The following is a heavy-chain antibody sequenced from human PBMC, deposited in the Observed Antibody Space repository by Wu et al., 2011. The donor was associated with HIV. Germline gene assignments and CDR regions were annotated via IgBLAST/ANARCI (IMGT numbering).Heavy chain of an antibody. CDR2: MNPNSGNT. CDR1: GYTFTNYD. D-gene: IGHD3-9*01. CDR3: ARTKERYFDWFPPDAFDI. V-gene: IGHV1-8*01. Sequence: QVQLVQSGAEMKKPGASVKVSCKASGYTFTNYDINWVRQATGQGLEWVGWMNPNSGNTGYAQKFQDRVNMTRDTSISTAYMELSRLTSEDTAFYFCARTKERYFDWFPPDAFDIWAVGTLVTVLF. J-gene: IGHJ3*02.